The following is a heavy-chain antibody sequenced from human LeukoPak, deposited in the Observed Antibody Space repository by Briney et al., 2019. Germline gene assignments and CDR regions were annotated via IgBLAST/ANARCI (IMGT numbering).Heavy chain of an antibody. D-gene: IGHD6-13*01. V-gene: IGHV3-66*02. Sequence: GGSLRLSCAASGFTVSSNYMSWVRQAPGKGLEWVSVIYSGGSTYYADSVKGRFTISRDNSKNTLYLQMNSLRAEDTAEYYCARTLAAAGTGWFDPWGQGTLVTVSS. CDR1: GFTVSSNY. CDR2: IYSGGST. CDR3: ARTLAAAGTGWFDP. J-gene: IGHJ5*02.